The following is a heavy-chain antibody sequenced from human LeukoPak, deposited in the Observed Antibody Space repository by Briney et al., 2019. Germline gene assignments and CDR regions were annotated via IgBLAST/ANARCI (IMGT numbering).Heavy chain of an antibody. CDR3: VRGRLDWDYDFGY. Sequence: PSETLSLTCAVYGGYFIGRHWSWIRQAPGKGLEWLGEASHAGSTNYNPSLKSRVSISVDTSRDQFSLKLTSVTAADTAMYYCVRGRLDWDYDFGYWGPGTLVTVSS. D-gene: IGHD1-7*01. CDR1: GGYFIGRH. CDR2: ASHAGST. J-gene: IGHJ4*02. V-gene: IGHV4-34*01.